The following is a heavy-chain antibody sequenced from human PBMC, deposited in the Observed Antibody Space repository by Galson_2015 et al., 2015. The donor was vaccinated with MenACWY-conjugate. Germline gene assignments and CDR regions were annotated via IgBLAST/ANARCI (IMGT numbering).Heavy chain of an antibody. CDR1: GFTFSSFG. CDR2: ISDDGSKK. CDR3: AKEPFGSGPFDT. J-gene: IGHJ3*02. V-gene: IGHV3-30*18. Sequence: SLRLSCAASGFTFSSFGMHWVRQAPGKRPEWVAVISDDGSKKFYADSLRGRFTISRGNSKNTLYLQVDSLRPEDTALYYCAKEPFGSGPFDTWGRGTMVTVSS. D-gene: IGHD3-10*01.